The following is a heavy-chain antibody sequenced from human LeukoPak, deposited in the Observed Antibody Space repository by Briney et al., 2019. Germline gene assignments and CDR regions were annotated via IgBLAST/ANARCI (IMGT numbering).Heavy chain of an antibody. CDR1: GYSISSGYY. Sequence: PPETLSLTCTVSGYSISSGYYWGWIRQPPGKGLEWIGSIYHSGSTYYNPSLKSRVTMSVDTSKNQFSLKLSSVTAADTAVYYCARGAAVAGSGELFDYWGQGTLVTVSS. J-gene: IGHJ4*02. CDR2: IYHSGST. V-gene: IGHV4-38-2*02. CDR3: ARGAAVAGSGELFDY. D-gene: IGHD6-19*01.